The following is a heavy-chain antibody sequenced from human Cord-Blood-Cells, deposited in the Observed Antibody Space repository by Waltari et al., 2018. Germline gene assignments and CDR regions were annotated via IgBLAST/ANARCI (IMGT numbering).Heavy chain of an antibody. J-gene: IGHJ6*02. CDR2: IYTSGST. V-gene: IGHV4-4*07. CDR3: ARQACDYYYYGMDV. Sequence: QVQLQESGPGLVKPSETLSLTCTVSGGSISSYYWSWSRQPAGKGLEWIGRIYTSGSTTYNPSPTSRVTMSVDTSKNQFSLKLGYVPAADTAVYYCARQACDYYYYGMDVWGQGTTVTVSS. CDR1: GGSISSYY.